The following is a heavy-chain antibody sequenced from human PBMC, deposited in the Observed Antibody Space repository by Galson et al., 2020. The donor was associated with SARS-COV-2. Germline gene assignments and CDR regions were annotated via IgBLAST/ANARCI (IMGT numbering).Heavy chain of an antibody. V-gene: IGHV3-23*01. Sequence: GGSLRLSCAASGFTFTTYALSWVRQAPGKGLKWVSSISGSGGSTDYADSVTGRFTISRDNSKNTVYLQVNSLTAEDTAVYYCARGGPYYFDYWGRGTLVTVSS. CDR2: ISGSGGST. J-gene: IGHJ4*02. CDR1: GFTFTTYA. CDR3: ARGGPYYFDY.